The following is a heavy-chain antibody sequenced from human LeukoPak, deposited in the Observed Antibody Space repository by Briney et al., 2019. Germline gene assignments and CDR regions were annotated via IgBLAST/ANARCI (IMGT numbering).Heavy chain of an antibody. CDR3: ATRSSHSGSSLGFDY. V-gene: IGHV3-7*01. D-gene: IGHD1-26*01. CDR2: IKQDGSEK. J-gene: IGHJ4*02. Sequence: GGSLRLSCAASGFTFSDFWMTWARQAPGKGLEWVANIKQDGSEKYYVDSVRGRFTISRDNAKNSLYLQMNSLRAEDTAVYYCATRSSHSGSSLGFDYWGQGTLVTVSS. CDR1: GFTFSDFW.